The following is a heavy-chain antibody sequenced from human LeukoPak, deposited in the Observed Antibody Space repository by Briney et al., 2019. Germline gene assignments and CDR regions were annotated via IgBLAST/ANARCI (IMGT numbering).Heavy chain of an antibody. Sequence: SETLSLTCAVYGGSFSGYYWSWIRQPPGKGLEWIGEINHSGSTNYNPSLKCRVTISVDTSKNQFSLKLSSVTAADTAVYYCARGTPYYYDSSGLGYWGQGTLVTVSS. CDR1: GGSFSGYY. V-gene: IGHV4-34*01. J-gene: IGHJ4*02. CDR2: INHSGST. CDR3: ARGTPYYYDSSGLGY. D-gene: IGHD3-22*01.